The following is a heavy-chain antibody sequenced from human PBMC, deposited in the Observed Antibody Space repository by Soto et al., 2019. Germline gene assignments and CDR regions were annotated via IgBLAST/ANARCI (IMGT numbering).Heavy chain of an antibody. CDR2: LNPDTGNT. J-gene: IGHJ3*02. CDR1: GCNFSDHL. D-gene: IGHD5-18*01. CDR3: ASDIQSVGPRVKDAFDI. V-gene: IGHV1-3*01. Sequence: QVQLVQSVDELKKPGASVNISCTASGCNFSDHLINWVRQVPRKGLEWIGWLNPDTGNTRYSETFQIRVTISRHQSASIAYLELSGLENEYTARYFCASDIQSVGPRVKDAFDIWGPGTKLTVSS.